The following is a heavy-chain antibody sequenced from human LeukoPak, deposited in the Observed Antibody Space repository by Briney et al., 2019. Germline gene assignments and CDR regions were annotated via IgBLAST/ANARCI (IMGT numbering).Heavy chain of an antibody. Sequence: PGGSLRLSCAASGFTFSSYSINWVRQAPGKGLEWVAVISYDGSNKYYADSVKGRFTISRDNSENTLYLQMSSLRAEDTAMYYCAKLDGDYYYFDYWGQGTLVTVSS. CDR1: GFTFSSYS. V-gene: IGHV3-30*18. D-gene: IGHD4-17*01. CDR3: AKLDGDYYYFDY. J-gene: IGHJ4*02. CDR2: ISYDGSNK.